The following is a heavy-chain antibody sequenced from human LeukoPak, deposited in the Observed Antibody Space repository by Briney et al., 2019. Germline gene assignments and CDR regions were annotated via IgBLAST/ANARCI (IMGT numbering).Heavy chain of an antibody. J-gene: IGHJ4*02. CDR3: AKDRGYGEHEPFES. V-gene: IGHV3-30*18. CDR2: SAHDEVGK. Sequence: LSLTCTVSGGSISSDGYYWTWVRQAPGKGLEWVAVSAHDEVGKQFADSVKGRFTLSRDNSRDSVHLQMNRLRDEDTAVYYCAKDRGYGEHEPFESWGQGSLDTVSS. D-gene: IGHD4/OR15-4a*01. CDR1: GGSISSDG.